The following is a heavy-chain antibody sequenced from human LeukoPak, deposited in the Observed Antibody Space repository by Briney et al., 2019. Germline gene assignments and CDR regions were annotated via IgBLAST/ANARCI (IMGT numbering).Heavy chain of an antibody. CDR1: GFAFNSYA. CDR3: AKSSSSLVAYYYYMDV. V-gene: IGHV3-33*06. Sequence: GGSQRLSCAASGFAFNSYAMHWVRQAPGKGPEWVAVIWYDGSSKYYAESVKGRFTISRDNSKNTLYLLMDSLRAEDTALYYCAKSSSSLVAYYYYMDVWGKGTTVTVSS. J-gene: IGHJ6*03. CDR2: IWYDGSSK.